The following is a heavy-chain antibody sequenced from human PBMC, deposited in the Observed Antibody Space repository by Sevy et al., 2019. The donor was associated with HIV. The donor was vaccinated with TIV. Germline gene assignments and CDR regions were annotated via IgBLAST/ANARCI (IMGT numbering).Heavy chain of an antibody. J-gene: IGHJ3*02. V-gene: IGHV4-4*02. Sequence: ETLSLTCAVSGGSISSSNWWSWVRQPPGKGLEWIGEIYHSGSTNYNPSLKSRVTISVDKSKNQFSLKLSSVTAADTAVYYCARDSSSGYYSDAFDIWGQGTMVTVSS. CDR3: ARDSSSGYYSDAFDI. CDR1: GGSISSSNW. D-gene: IGHD3-22*01. CDR2: IYHSGST.